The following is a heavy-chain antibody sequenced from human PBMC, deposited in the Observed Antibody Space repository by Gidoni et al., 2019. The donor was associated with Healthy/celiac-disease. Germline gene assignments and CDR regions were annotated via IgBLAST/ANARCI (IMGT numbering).Heavy chain of an antibody. Sequence: EVQLLESGGGLVQPGGSLRLSCAASGFTFSSYAMSWVRKAPGKGLEWVSAISGSGGSTYYADSVKGRFTISRDNPKNTLYLQMNSLRAEDTAVYYCAKLMVRGGGLSWGQGTLVTVSS. D-gene: IGHD3-10*01. CDR2: ISGSGGST. J-gene: IGHJ4*02. V-gene: IGHV3-23*01. CDR1: GFTFSSYA. CDR3: AKLMVRGGGLS.